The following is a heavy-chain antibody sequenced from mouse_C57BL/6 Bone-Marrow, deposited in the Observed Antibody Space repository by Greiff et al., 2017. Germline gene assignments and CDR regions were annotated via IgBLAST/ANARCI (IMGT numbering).Heavy chain of an antibody. J-gene: IGHJ2*01. CDR1: GYTFTSYW. CDR3: AREGTVVPYYFDY. V-gene: IGHV1-69*01. CDR2: IDPSDSYT. D-gene: IGHD1-1*01. Sequence: VQLQQPGAELVMPGASVKLSCKASGYTFTSYWMHWVKQRPGQGLEWIGEIDPSDSYTNYNQKFKGKSTLTVDKSSSTAYMQLSSLTSEDSAVYYCAREGTVVPYYFDYWGQGTTLTVSS.